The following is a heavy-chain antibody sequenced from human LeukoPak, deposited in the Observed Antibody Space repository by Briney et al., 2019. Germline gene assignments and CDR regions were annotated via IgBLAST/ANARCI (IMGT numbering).Heavy chain of an antibody. CDR3: ARGYCSSTSCYTVDC. CDR2: ISYDGSNK. CDR1: GFTFSSDA. D-gene: IGHD2-2*02. V-gene: IGHV3-30-3*01. Sequence: PGGSLRISCAASGFTFSSDAMHWVRQAPGKGLEWVAVISYDGSNKYYADSVKGRFTISRDNSKNTLYLQMNSLRAEDTAVYYCARGYCSSTSCYTVDCWGQGTLVTVSS. J-gene: IGHJ4*02.